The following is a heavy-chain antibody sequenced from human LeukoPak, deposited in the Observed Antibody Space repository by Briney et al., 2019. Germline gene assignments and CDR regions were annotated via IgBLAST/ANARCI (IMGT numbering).Heavy chain of an antibody. CDR2: IKSDGTYR. CDR3: VRDDRSYGVDY. J-gene: IGHJ4*02. Sequence: GGSLRLSCAASGFTFSSHWMHWVRQAPGKGLVCVARIKSDGTYRDYGDSVRGRFTISRDNAKDTLYLQMNSLRAEDTAVYYCVRDDRSYGVDYWGQGTPVTVSS. CDR1: GFTFSSHW. D-gene: IGHD4-17*01. V-gene: IGHV3-74*01.